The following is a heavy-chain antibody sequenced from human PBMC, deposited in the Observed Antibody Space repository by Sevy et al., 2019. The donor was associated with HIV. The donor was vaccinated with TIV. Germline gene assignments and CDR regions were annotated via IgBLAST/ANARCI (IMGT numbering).Heavy chain of an antibody. CDR2: ISSNGGST. J-gene: IGHJ4*02. V-gene: IGHV3-64D*06. Sequence: GGSLRLSCSASEFTFSSYAMHWVRQAPGKGLEYVSAISSNGGSTYYADSVKGRFTISRDNSKNTLYLQMSSLRAEDTAVYYCVKDRYYDSSGYYYESPYFDYWGQGTLVTVSS. CDR1: EFTFSSYA. D-gene: IGHD3-22*01. CDR3: VKDRYYDSSGYYYESPYFDY.